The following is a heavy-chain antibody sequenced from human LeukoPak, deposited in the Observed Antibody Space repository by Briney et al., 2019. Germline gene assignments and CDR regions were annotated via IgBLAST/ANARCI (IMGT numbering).Heavy chain of an antibody. CDR3: AGTHGDFSNGWFYFDY. J-gene: IGHJ4*02. CDR1: GLSFSSSA. Sequence: GRSLRLSCAASGLSFSSSAMHWVRQAPGKGLEWVAVIPYDGDKIFYADSVKGRFTISRDNSKNTLYLQMNSLRGDDTAVYYCAGTHGDFSNGWFYFDYWGQGTLVTVSS. D-gene: IGHD6-19*01. V-gene: IGHV3-30*01. CDR2: IPYDGDKI.